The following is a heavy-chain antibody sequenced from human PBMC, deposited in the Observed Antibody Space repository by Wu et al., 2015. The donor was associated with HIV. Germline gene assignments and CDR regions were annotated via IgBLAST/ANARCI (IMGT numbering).Heavy chain of an antibody. CDR3: ARLVSSGYSYGTHAFDI. D-gene: IGHD5-18*01. J-gene: IGHJ3*02. CDR2: IIPIFGTA. Sequence: QVQLVQSGAEVKKPGSSVKVSCKASGGTFSSYAISWVRQAPGQGLEWMGGIIPIFGTANYAQKFQGRVTITADESTSTAYMELSSLRSEDTAVYYCARLVSSGYSYGTHAFDIWGQGTNGHRLF. V-gene: IGHV1-69*12. CDR1: GGTFSSYA.